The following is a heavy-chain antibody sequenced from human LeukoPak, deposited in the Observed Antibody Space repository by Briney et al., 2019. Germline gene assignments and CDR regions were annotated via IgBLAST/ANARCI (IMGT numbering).Heavy chain of an antibody. J-gene: IGHJ4*02. Sequence: RGSLRLSCAASGFTFNNYAMTWVRQAPGKGLEWVSGISGGGESTLYADSVTGRFTISRDNSKNTLYLQTSSLRAEDTAIYYCAKGTTLIVGDYFDQWGQGTLVTVSS. D-gene: IGHD3-22*01. CDR3: AKGTTLIVGDYFDQ. CDR2: ISGGGEST. CDR1: GFTFNNYA. V-gene: IGHV3-23*01.